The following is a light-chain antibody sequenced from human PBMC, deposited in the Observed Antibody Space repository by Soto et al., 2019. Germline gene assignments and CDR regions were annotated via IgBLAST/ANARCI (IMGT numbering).Light chain of an antibody. J-gene: IGKJ5*01. CDR3: QQYSYWPLT. CDR1: QSVGSS. Sequence: EIVMTQSPATLSVSPGERATLSCRASQSVGSSLAWYQQKPGQAPRLLIYDASTRATGIPARFSGSGSGAEFTLIISSLQSEDFAVYYCQQYSYWPLTFGQGTRLEIE. CDR2: DAS. V-gene: IGKV3D-15*01.